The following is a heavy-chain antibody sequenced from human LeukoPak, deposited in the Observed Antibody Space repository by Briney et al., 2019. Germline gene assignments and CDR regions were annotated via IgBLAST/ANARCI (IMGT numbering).Heavy chain of an antibody. CDR3: ARLYGDYVFDY. J-gene: IGHJ4*02. D-gene: IGHD4-17*01. CDR2: IYHSGST. CDR1: GVSISSGSNY. V-gene: IGHV4-39*07. Sequence: PSETLSLTCSVSGVSISSGSNYWGWIRQPPGKGLEWIGNIYHSGSTDYNPSLKSRVTISVDTSKNQFSLKLSSVTAADTAVYYCARLYGDYVFDYWGQGTLVTVSS.